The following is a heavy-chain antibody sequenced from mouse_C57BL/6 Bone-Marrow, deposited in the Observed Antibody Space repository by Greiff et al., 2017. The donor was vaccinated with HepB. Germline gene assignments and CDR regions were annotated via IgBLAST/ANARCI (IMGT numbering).Heavy chain of an antibody. Sequence: DVKLVESGAELVKPGASVKLSCTASGFNIKDYYMHWVKQRTEQGLEWIGRIDPDDGETKYAPKFQGKATLTADTSSNTAYLQLSSLTSEDTAVYYCARGGNSSWFAYWGQGTLVTVSA. V-gene: IGHV14-2*01. J-gene: IGHJ3*01. CDR3: ARGGNSSWFAY. CDR2: IDPDDGET. CDR1: GFNIKDYY.